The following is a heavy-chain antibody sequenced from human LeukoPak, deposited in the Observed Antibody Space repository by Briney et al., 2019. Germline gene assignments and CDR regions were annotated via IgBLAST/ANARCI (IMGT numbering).Heavy chain of an antibody. V-gene: IGHV1-2*04. CDR1: GYTFTSYG. Sequence: ASVKVSCKASGYTFTSYGISWVRQAPGQGLEWMGWINPNSGGTNYAQKFQGWVTMTRDTSISTAYMELSRLRSDDTAVYYCARNGIAVPWYFDLWGRGTLVTVSS. D-gene: IGHD6-19*01. J-gene: IGHJ2*01. CDR3: ARNGIAVPWYFDL. CDR2: INPNSGGT.